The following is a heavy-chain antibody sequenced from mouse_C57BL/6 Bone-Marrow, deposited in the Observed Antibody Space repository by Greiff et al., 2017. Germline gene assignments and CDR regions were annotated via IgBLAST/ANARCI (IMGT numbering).Heavy chain of an antibody. D-gene: IGHD1-1*01. CDR2: INPYNGGT. CDR3: ARETTVVARDWYFDV. Sequence: EVQLQESGPVLVKPGASVKMSCKASGYTFTDYYMNWVKQSHGKSLEWIGVINPYNGGTSYNQKFKGKATLTVDKSSSTAYMELNSLTSEDSAVYYCARETTVVARDWYFDVWGTGTTVTVSS. V-gene: IGHV1-19*01. CDR1: GYTFTDYY. J-gene: IGHJ1*03.